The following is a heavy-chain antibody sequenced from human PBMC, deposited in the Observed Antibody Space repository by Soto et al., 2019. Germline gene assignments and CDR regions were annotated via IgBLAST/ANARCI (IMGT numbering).Heavy chain of an antibody. CDR2: INYSGST. CDR3: ASLYGDYVPY. CDR1: GDSISSSSYY. J-gene: IGHJ4*02. D-gene: IGHD4-17*01. V-gene: IGHV4-39*01. Sequence: QLQLQESGPGLVKPSETLSLTCSVSGDSISSSSYYWGWIRQPPGKGLEWIGTINYSGSTSYNPSLKSRVTLSVATSKNQSSLKVSSETAADTAVYYCASLYGDYVPYWGQGILVSVSS.